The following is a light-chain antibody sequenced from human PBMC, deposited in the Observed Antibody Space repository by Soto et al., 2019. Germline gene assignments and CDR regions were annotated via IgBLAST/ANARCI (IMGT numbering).Light chain of an antibody. CDR2: AAS. CDR3: QQYNSYSPT. V-gene: IGKV1D-16*01. CDR1: QAISRS. Sequence: DIQMTQSPSSVSASVGDRVSITCRASQAISRSLAWYQQKPGEAPKLLIYAASILQSGVPSRFSGSGSGTDFTLTISSLHPDDFATYYCQQYNSYSPTFGQGTRVEIK. J-gene: IGKJ1*01.